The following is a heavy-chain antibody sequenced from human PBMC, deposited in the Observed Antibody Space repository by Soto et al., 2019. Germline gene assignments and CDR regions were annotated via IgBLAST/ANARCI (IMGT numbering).Heavy chain of an antibody. D-gene: IGHD3-10*01. CDR3: ALRSGSYPNPFDY. V-gene: IGHV3-23*01. CDR1: GFSFSSYG. Sequence: GGSLRLSCAVSGFSFSSYGMSWVRQAPGKGLEWVSVISGSGGTTYYADSVKGRFIISRDNSKNTLYLQMNSLGAEDTAVYYCALRSGSYPNPFDYWGQGTLVTVSS. J-gene: IGHJ4*02. CDR2: ISGSGGTT.